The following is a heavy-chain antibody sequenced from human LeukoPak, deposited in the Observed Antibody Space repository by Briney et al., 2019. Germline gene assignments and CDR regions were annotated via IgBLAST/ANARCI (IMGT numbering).Heavy chain of an antibody. CDR2: IYSAGGGGTT. V-gene: IGHV3-53*01. CDR1: GFSVSSNH. CDR3: ATKGDSGWFFDY. Sequence: GGSLRLSCAASGFSVSSNHMSWGPPAPGKGLEWVSNIYSAGGGGTTYYADSVKGRFAISRDNSKNTLNLQMNSLRGEDTAVYYCATKGDSGWFFDYWGQGTLVTVSS. D-gene: IGHD6-19*01. J-gene: IGHJ4*02.